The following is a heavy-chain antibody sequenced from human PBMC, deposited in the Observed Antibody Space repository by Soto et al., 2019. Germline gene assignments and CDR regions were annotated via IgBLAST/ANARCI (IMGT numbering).Heavy chain of an antibody. CDR2: ISGRGVTT. CDR3: ARGSPANRYYYFGQDV. CDR1: GFTSKNYG. V-gene: IGHV3-23*01. Sequence: GGSLSLSCTVSGFTSKNYGMLWVRQAPGEGLEWGSFISGRGVTTYYAESVKGRVTISRDKSKIALFLHMNSLRTDDTADYYCARGSPANRYYYFGQDVWGQGTTVRVSS. J-gene: IGHJ6*02.